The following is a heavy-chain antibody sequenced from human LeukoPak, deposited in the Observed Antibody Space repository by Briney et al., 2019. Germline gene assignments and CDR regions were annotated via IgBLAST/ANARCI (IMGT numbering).Heavy chain of an antibody. J-gene: IGHJ4*02. CDR1: GYSFSSYW. D-gene: IGHD3-22*01. V-gene: IGHV5-51*01. Sequence: GESLKISCKGSGYSFSSYWIGWVRQMPGKGLEWMGIIYPGDSDTRYSPSFQGQVIISGDKSTNTAYLEWRSLKASDTALYYCARTRHDSSGWYFDYWGQGTLVTVSS. CDR3: ARTRHDSSGWYFDY. CDR2: IYPGDSDT.